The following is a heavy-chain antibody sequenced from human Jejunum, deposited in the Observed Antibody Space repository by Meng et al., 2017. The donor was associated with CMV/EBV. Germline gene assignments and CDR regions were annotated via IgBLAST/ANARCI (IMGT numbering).Heavy chain of an antibody. D-gene: IGHD2-8*01. CDR3: ARIFCTTTDCYYDY. V-gene: IGHV3-7*01. J-gene: IGHJ4*02. CDR1: VFTFSNYW. Sequence: VFTFSNYWMSWVRQAPGEGLEWVANINPNANANYYVDSVKGRFTISRDNAKSSLFLQMASLRAEDTAVYYCARIFCTTTDCYYDYWGRGTLVTVSS. CDR2: INPNANAN.